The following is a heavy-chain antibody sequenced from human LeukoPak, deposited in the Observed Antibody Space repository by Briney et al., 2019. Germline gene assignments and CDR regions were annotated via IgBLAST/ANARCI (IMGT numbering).Heavy chain of an antibody. Sequence: SVKVSCKASGGTFSSYAISWVRQAPGQGLEWMGRIIPIFGIANYAQKFQGRVTITADKSTSTAYRELSSLRSEDTAVYYCARGRGSNNWNYGEDYWGQGTLVTVSS. CDR2: IIPIFGIA. D-gene: IGHD1-7*01. CDR1: GGTFSSYA. V-gene: IGHV1-69*04. J-gene: IGHJ4*02. CDR3: ARGRGSNNWNYGEDY.